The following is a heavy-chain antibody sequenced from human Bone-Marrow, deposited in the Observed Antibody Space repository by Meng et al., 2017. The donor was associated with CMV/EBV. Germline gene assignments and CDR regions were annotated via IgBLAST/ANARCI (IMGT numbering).Heavy chain of an antibody. D-gene: IGHD3-3*01. CDR3: ARDGDDDFWNGYPYQWFDP. CDR2: IKHDGSES. V-gene: IGHV3-7*01. CDR1: GFTFSKSW. Sequence: GESLKISCAASGFTFSKSWMNWIRQAPGKGLEWVANIKHDGSESYYVGSVKGRFTISRDNAKNSLYLQMNSLRAEDTAVYYCARDGDDDFWNGYPYQWFDPWGQGPRVTGYS. J-gene: IGHJ5*02.